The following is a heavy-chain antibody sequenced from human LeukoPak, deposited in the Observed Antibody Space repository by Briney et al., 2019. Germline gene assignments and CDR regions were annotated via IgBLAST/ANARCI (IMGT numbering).Heavy chain of an antibody. D-gene: IGHD2-15*01. CDR3: ARDAKLGYCSGGSCYWYYYYYMDV. J-gene: IGHJ6*03. V-gene: IGHV3-21*01. Sequence: GGSLKLSCAASGFTFSSYTMNWVRQAPGKGLEWVSGISWNSGSIGYADSVKGRFTISRDNAKNSLYLQMNSLRAEDTAVYYCARDAKLGYCSGGSCYWYYYYYMDVWGKGTTVTVSS. CDR1: GFTFSSYT. CDR2: ISWNSGSI.